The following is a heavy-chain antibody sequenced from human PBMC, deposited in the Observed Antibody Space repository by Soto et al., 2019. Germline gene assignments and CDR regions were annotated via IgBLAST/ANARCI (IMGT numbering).Heavy chain of an antibody. J-gene: IGHJ4*02. CDR3: ARVVDSSGYPFDY. CDR2: IYHSGST. CDR1: GGSISISNW. D-gene: IGHD3-22*01. V-gene: IGHV4-4*02. Sequence: SETLSLTCAVSGGSISISNWWSWVRQPPGKGLEWIGEIYHSGSTNYNPSLKSRVTISVDKSKNRFSLKLSSVTAADTAVYYCARVVDSSGYPFDYWGQGTLVTVSS.